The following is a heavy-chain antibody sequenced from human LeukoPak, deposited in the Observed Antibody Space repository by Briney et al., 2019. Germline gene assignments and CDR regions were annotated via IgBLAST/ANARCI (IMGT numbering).Heavy chain of an antibody. CDR2: ISGSGGST. J-gene: IGHJ4*02. CDR3: AKDRSGSYSGFDY. V-gene: IGHV3-23*01. D-gene: IGHD1-26*01. Sequence: GGSLRLSCAASGFTFSSYAMSWVRQAPGKGLEWVSTISGSGGSTYYADSVKGRFNISRDSSKNTLYLQMNSLRAEDTAVYYCAKDRSGSYSGFDYWGQGTLVTVSS. CDR1: GFTFSSYA.